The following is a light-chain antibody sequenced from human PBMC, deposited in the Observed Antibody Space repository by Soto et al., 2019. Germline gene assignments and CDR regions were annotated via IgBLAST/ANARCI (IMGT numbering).Light chain of an antibody. CDR1: QGISRY. V-gene: IGKV1-9*01. CDR2: AAS. J-gene: IGKJ4*01. Sequence: IQLTQSPSSLSASVGDIVTITFRASQGISRYLSWYQQKPGRAPKLLISAASTLQSGVPARFSGSGSGTDFTLSITSLQPEDFATYYCQQLNTYPVTFGGGTKVDI. CDR3: QQLNTYPVT.